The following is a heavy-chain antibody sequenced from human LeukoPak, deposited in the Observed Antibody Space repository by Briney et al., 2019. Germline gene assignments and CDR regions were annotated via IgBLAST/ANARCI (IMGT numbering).Heavy chain of an antibody. CDR3: AKEGGHYDILTGNYYYYGMDV. CDR2: IRYDGSNK. D-gene: IGHD3-9*01. CDR1: GFTFSSYG. J-gene: IGHJ6*02. Sequence: GGSLRLSCAASGFTFSSYGMHWARQAPGKGLEWVAFIRYDGSNKYYADSVKGRFTISRDNSKNTLYLQMNSLRAEDTAVYYCAKEGGHYDILTGNYYYYGMDVWGQGTTVTVSS. V-gene: IGHV3-30*02.